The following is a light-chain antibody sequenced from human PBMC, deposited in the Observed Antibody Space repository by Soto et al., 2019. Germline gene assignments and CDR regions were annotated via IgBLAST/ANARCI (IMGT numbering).Light chain of an antibody. V-gene: IGLV2-11*01. CDR3: CSHAGNFIWV. Sequence: QSVLTQPRSVSGSPGQSVTISCTGTTSDITGHNHVSWYQQHPGKAPKLVIYDVSQRPSGVPDRFSASMSGSTASLTISGLQAEDEADFYCCSHAGNFIWVFGGGTKRTVL. J-gene: IGLJ3*02. CDR2: DVS. CDR1: TSDITGHNH.